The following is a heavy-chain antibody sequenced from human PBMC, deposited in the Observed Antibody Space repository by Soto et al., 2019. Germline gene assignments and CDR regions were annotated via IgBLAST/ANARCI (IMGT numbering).Heavy chain of an antibody. CDR2: IKSKYSGGTT. V-gene: IGHV3-15*07. CDR3: TSAGESSGLGY. CDR1: GFTFSKVW. D-gene: IGHD3-16*01. Sequence: GGSLRLSCVVSGFTFSKVWMNWVRQAPGKGLEWVGRIKSKYSGGTTDYAAPVKGRFTISRDDSKNTVYLQMDSVKSEDTAIYYCTSAGESSGLGYWAQGTLVTVSS. J-gene: IGHJ4*02.